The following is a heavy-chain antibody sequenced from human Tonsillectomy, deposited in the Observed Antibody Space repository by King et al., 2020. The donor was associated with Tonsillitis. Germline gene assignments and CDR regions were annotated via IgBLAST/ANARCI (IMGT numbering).Heavy chain of an antibody. CDR3: AKDSSYYGSGLDY. Sequence: VQLVESGGGVVQPGGSLRLSCTASGFTFSSYGMHWVRQAPGKGLEWVAFIPYDGRNKYYADSVKGRLTISRDNSKNTLYVQINSLRDEDTAVYYCAKDSSYYGSGLDYWGQGTLVTVSS. CDR2: IPYDGRNK. D-gene: IGHD3-10*01. V-gene: IGHV3-30*02. J-gene: IGHJ4*02. CDR1: GFTFSSYG.